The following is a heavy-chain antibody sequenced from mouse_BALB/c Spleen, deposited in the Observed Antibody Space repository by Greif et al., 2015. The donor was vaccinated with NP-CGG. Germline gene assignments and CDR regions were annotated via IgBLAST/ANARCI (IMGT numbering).Heavy chain of an antibody. D-gene: IGHD2-4*01. V-gene: IGHV1-80*01. Sequence: QVQLQQSGAELVRPGSSVKISCKASGYAFSSYWMNWVKQRPGQGLEWIGQIYPGDGDTNYNGKFKGKATLTADKSSSTAYMQLSSVTSEGSAVYVCARGDYDYDGVAYWGQGTLVTVSA. CDR1: GYAFSSYW. CDR2: IYPGDGDT. J-gene: IGHJ3*01. CDR3: ARGDYDYDGVAY.